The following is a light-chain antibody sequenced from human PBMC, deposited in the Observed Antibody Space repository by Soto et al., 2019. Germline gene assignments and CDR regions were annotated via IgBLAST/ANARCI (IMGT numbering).Light chain of an antibody. CDR1: QSVSSY. CDR2: DAS. Sequence: EIVLTQSPATLSLSPGERATLSCRASQSVSSYLAWYQQKPGQAPRLLIYDASNRATGIPARFSGSGSWTAFTLTISSLEPEDFAVYYCQQRSNWITFGQGTRLEIK. CDR3: QQRSNWIT. V-gene: IGKV3-11*01. J-gene: IGKJ5*01.